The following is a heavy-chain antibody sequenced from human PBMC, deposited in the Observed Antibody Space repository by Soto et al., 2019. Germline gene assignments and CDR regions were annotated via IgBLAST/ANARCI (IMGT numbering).Heavy chain of an antibody. D-gene: IGHD4-17*01. CDR2: ISSSSSTI. CDR3: AGEADYLNWFDP. CDR1: GFTFSSYS. Sequence: EVQLVESGGGLVQPGGSLRLSCAASGFTFSSYSMNWVRQAPGKGLEWVSYISSSSSTIYYADSVKGRFTISRDNAKNALYLQMNSLRAEDTAVDYCAGEADYLNWFDPWGQGTLVTVSS. V-gene: IGHV3-48*01. J-gene: IGHJ5*02.